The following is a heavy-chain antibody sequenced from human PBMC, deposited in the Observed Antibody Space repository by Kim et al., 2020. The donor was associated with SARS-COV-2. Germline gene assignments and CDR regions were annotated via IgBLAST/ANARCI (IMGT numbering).Heavy chain of an antibody. V-gene: IGHV5-10-1*01. D-gene: IGHD3-3*01. CDR1: GYSFTSYW. J-gene: IGHJ6*02. CDR3: ARQSPYDFWSGYYKTNYYYYGMDV. Sequence: GESLKISCKGSGYSFTSYWISWVRQMPGKGLEWMGRIDPSDSYTNYSPSFQGHVTISADKSISTAYLQWSSLKASDTAMYYCARQSPYDFWSGYYKTNYYYYGMDVWGQGTTVTVSS. CDR2: IDPSDSYT.